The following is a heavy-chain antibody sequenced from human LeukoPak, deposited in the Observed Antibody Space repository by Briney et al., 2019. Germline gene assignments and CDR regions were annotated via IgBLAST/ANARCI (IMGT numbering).Heavy chain of an antibody. J-gene: IGHJ1*01. D-gene: IGHD1-26*01. Sequence: ASVKVSCKASGYTFTSYYMHWVRQAPGQGLEWMGRINPSGGSTNYAQKFQGRVTMTTDTSTSTVYMELRSLRSDDTAVYYCATPPGGHWGQGTLVTVSS. CDR3: ATPPGGH. CDR2: INPSGGST. CDR1: GYTFTSYY. V-gene: IGHV1-46*01.